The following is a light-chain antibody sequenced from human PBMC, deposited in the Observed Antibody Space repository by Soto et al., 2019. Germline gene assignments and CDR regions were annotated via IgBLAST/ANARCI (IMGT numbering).Light chain of an antibody. V-gene: IGKV3-15*01. CDR1: QSISSN. J-gene: IGKJ1*01. CDR2: DAS. Sequence: EIVMKQSPATLSVSPGERATLSCMASQSISSNLAWYQQKPGQAPRLLIFDASIRVPTTPARFSGSVSGTEFTLTISRLEPEDFAVYYCQQYGTSPRTFGQGTKVDIK. CDR3: QQYGTSPRT.